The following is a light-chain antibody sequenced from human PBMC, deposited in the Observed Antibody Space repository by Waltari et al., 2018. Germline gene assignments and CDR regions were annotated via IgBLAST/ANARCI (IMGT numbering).Light chain of an antibody. V-gene: IGLV2-18*02. Sequence: QSALTQPPSVSGSPGPSVTLSCPGPSSDVGSSNRVSCYQQPPGTAPKLMIYDVSNRPSGVPDRFSGSKSGNTASLTISGLQAEDEADYYCSSYTSSSTVVFGGGTKLTVL. CDR3: SSYTSSSTVV. CDR2: DVS. J-gene: IGLJ2*01. CDR1: SSDVGSSNR.